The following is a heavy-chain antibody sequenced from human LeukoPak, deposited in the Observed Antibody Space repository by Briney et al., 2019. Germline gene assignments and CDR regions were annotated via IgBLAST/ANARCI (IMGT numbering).Heavy chain of an antibody. J-gene: IGHJ3*02. V-gene: IGHV4-38-2*02. Sequence: SETLSLTCTVSGYSISSGYYWGWIRQPPGKGLEWIGSIYHSGRTCYYPSLKSRVTISVDTSKKQFSLKLSSVTAADTAVYYCARSGYSYGADAVDIWGQGTMVTVSS. CDR2: IYHSGRT. D-gene: IGHD5-18*01. CDR3: ARSGYSYGADAVDI. CDR1: GYSISSGYY.